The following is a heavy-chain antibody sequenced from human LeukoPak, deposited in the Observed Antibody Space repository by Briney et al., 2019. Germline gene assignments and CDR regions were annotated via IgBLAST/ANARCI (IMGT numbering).Heavy chain of an antibody. CDR3: ARIRWPRSSSSRAGLYFDY. CDR1: GFTFSSYA. D-gene: IGHD6-6*01. J-gene: IGHJ4*02. CDR2: ISGSGTNT. V-gene: IGHV3-23*01. Sequence: GGSLRLSCAASGFTFSSYAMTWVRQAPGKGLEWVSAISGSGTNTDYADSVKGRFTISRDISKNTLYLQMNSLRAEDTAVYYCARIRWPRSSSSRAGLYFDYWGQGTLVTVSS.